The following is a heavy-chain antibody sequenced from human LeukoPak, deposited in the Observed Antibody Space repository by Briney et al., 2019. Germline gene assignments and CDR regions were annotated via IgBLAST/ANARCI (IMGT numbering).Heavy chain of an antibody. V-gene: IGHV3-7*01. Sequence: PGGSLRQSCAAHGFKLRNYWRKRVRQAQGKGKEWVANIKEDGSEKIYVDSVKCRFTISRDNSKNSLYLQINNLRAEDTAVYYCTRNRGTDYWGQGTLVTVSS. D-gene: IGHD1-1*01. J-gene: IGHJ4*02. CDR1: GFKLRNYW. CDR3: TRNRGTDY. CDR2: IKEDGSEK.